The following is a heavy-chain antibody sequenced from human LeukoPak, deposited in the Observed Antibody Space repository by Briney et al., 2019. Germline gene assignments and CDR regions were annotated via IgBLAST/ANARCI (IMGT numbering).Heavy chain of an antibody. V-gene: IGHV3-11*06. D-gene: IGHD2-15*01. CDR3: ARGYCSGGSCHSDY. CDR1: GFTFSDYY. J-gene: IGHJ4*02. CDR2: ISSSSSYT. Sequence: GGSLRLSCAASGFTFSDYYMSWIRQAPGKGLEWVSYISSSSSYTNCADSVKGRFTISRDNAKNSLYLQMNSLRAEDTAVYYCARGYCSGGSCHSDYWGQGTLVTVSS.